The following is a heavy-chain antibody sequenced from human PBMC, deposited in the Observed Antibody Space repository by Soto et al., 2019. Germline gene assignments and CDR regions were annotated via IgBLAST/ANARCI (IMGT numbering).Heavy chain of an antibody. CDR3: SRGDREDTAVVIGARTGEYGMDV. Sequence: QVQLVESGGGVVQPGRSLRLSCAASGFTFSIYAMHWVRQAPGKGLEWVAVISYDGARKAYANSVKGRFTISRDTSKNTLYLQMNRRRVEDTAAYYCSRGDREDTAVVIGARTGEYGMDVWGRGTTVTVSS. CDR2: ISYDGARK. J-gene: IGHJ6*02. CDR1: GFTFSIYA. D-gene: IGHD2-21*01. V-gene: IGHV3-30-3*01.